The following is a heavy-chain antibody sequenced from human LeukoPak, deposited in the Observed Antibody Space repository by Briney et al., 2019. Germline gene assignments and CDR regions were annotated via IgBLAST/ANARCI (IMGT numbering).Heavy chain of an antibody. CDR2: ISAYNGNT. CDR1: GYTFTSYG. Sequence: ASVKVSCKASGYTFTSYGISWVRQAPGQGLAWMGWISAYNGNTNYAQKLQGRVTMTTDTSTSTAYMELRSVRSEDTAVYYCARDLGSYYYGSGDNWFDPWGQGTLVTVSS. D-gene: IGHD3-10*01. V-gene: IGHV1-18*01. CDR3: ARDLGSYYYGSGDNWFDP. J-gene: IGHJ5*02.